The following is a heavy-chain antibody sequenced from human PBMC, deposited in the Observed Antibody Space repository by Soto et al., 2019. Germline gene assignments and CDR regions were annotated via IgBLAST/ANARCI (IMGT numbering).Heavy chain of an antibody. CDR3: ATEVWVYYDFWSGYSDY. D-gene: IGHD3-3*01. V-gene: IGHV3-21*01. CDR1: GFTFSSYS. Sequence: PGGSLRLSCAASGFTFSSYSMNWVRQAPGKGLEWVSRISSSSSYIYYADSVKGRFTISRDNAKNSLYLQMNSLRAEDTAVYYCATEVWVYYDFWSGYSDYWGQGTLVTVSS. J-gene: IGHJ4*02. CDR2: ISSSSSYI.